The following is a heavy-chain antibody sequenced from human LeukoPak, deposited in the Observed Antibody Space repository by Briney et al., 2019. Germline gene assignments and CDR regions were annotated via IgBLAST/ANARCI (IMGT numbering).Heavy chain of an antibody. D-gene: IGHD3-10*01. J-gene: IGHJ4*02. CDR2: IYHSGST. CDR3: ASGRSGATHFDY. CDR1: GYSISSGYY. V-gene: IGHV4-38-2*02. Sequence: SETLSLTCTVSGYSISSGYYWGWIRQPPGKGLEWIGSIYHSGSTYYNPSLKSRVTISVDTSKNQFSLNLGSVTAADRAVYYCASGRSGATHFDYWGQGILVTVSS.